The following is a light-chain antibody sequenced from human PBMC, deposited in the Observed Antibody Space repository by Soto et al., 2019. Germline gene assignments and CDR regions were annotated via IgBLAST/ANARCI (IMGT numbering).Light chain of an antibody. V-gene: IGKV3-11*01. J-gene: IGKJ5*01. CDR3: QKRSTWPPIT. Sequence: EIVLTQSPATLSLSPGERATLSCRASQSISHFLAWYQQRPGQAPRLLIYDASNRATGIPTRFSGSGSETDFTLTISRLEPEDFAVYYCQKRSTWPPITFGQGTRLEIK. CDR1: QSISHF. CDR2: DAS.